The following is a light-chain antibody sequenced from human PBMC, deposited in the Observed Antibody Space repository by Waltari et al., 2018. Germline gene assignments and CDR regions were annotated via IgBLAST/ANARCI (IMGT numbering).Light chain of an antibody. CDR3: QQYNSNYT. J-gene: IGKJ2*01. V-gene: IGKV1-39*01. Sequence: DIQMTQSPSSLSASVGDSVTITCRAGQTITNSLNWYQQKPGRAPNLLIYAASSLHSGVPSRFSGTGSGTDFTLTISSLQPEDFATYYCQQYNSNYTFGQGTKLEIK. CDR1: QTITNS. CDR2: AAS.